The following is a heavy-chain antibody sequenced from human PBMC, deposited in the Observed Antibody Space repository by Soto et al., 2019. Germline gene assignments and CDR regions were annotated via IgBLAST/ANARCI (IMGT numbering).Heavy chain of an antibody. D-gene: IGHD2-2*01. Sequence: ASVKVSCKASGYTFTSYYTHWVRQPPGQGLEWMGIIKPSGGSTSYAQKFQGRVTMTRHTSTCRVYMKLCRLRYEDTAVYYCARVTIVVVPAAIGSWFDHWGQGTLVTVSS. CDR1: GYTFTSYY. CDR2: IKPSGGST. V-gene: IGHV1-46*01. J-gene: IGHJ5*02. CDR3: ARVTIVVVPAAIGSWFDH.